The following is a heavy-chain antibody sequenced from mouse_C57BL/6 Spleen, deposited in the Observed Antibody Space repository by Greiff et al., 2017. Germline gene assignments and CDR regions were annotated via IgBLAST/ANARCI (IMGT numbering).Heavy chain of an antibody. CDR3: ARKDGYYAWFAY. CDR2: IFFGNGYT. V-gene: IGHV1-58*01. Sequence: VHVKQSGAELVRPGSSVKMSCKTSGYTFTSYGINWVKQRPGPGLEWIGYIFFGNGYTEYNEKFKGKATLTSDTSSSTAYMQLSSLTSEDSAIYFCARKDGYYAWFAYWGQGTLVTVSA. J-gene: IGHJ3*01. D-gene: IGHD2-3*01. CDR1: GYTFTSYG.